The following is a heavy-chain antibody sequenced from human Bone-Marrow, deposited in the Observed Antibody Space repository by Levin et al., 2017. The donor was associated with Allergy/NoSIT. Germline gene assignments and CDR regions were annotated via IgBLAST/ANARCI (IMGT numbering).Heavy chain of an antibody. V-gene: IGHV3-15*01. CDR3: TTRSH. J-gene: IGHJ4*02. Sequence: GGSLRLSCVASGFTFGNAWMNWVRQAPGKGLQWVGRIKGKTDGGTTDYAAPVKGRFTISRDDSKKTLYLQMNSLETEDTAIYYCTTRSHWGQGTLVTVFS. CDR2: IKGKTDGGTT. CDR1: GFTFGNAW.